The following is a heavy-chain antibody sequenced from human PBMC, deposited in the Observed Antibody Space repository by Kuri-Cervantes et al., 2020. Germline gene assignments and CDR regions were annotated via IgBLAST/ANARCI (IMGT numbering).Heavy chain of an antibody. CDR1: GFSLSTNGMR. V-gene: IGHV2-26*01. CDR2: IFSNDEK. Sequence: SGPTLVKPTQTLTLTCTFSGFSLSTNGMRVSWIRQPPGKALQWLTHIFSNDEKSYSTSLKSRLTISKDTSKSQVVLTMTNMDPVDTATYYCARMEGSSSWPYYYYYYYMDVWGKGTTVTVSS. D-gene: IGHD6-13*01. CDR3: ARMEGSSSWPYYYYYYYMDV. J-gene: IGHJ6*03.